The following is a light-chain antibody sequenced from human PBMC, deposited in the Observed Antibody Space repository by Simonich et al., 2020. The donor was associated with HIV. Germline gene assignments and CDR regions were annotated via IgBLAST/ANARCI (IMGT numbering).Light chain of an antibody. J-gene: IGKJ1*01. CDR2: GAS. Sequence: EIVMTQSPATLSVSPGERATLSCRASQSVTSNLAWYQQKPGQAPRLLIYGASTRATVIPARFSGSGSGTEFTLTISSMQSEDFAVYYCQQYKDWPRTFGQGTKVEI. V-gene: IGKV3-15*01. CDR1: QSVTSN. CDR3: QQYKDWPRT.